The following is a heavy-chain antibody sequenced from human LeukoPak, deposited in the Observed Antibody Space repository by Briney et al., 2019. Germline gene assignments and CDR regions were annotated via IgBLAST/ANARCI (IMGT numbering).Heavy chain of an antibody. CDR3: ATYGSGSYYLANWFDP. J-gene: IGHJ5*02. D-gene: IGHD3-10*01. V-gene: IGHV1-69*13. CDR2: IIPIFGTA. CDR1: GGTFSSYA. Sequence: SVTVSCTASGGTFSSYAISWVRQAPGQGLEWMGGIIPIFGTANYAQKFQGRVTITADESTSTAYMVLSSLRSEDTAVYYCATYGSGSYYLANWFDPWGQGTLVTVSS.